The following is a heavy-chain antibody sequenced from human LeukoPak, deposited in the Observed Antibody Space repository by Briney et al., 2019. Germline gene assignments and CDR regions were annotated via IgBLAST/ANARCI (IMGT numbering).Heavy chain of an antibody. D-gene: IGHD2-2*01. CDR3: AKMERDIVVVPAATAYYYGMDV. V-gene: IGHV3-11*06. CDR1: GFTFSDYY. J-gene: IGHJ6*04. Sequence: GGSLRLSCAASGFTFSDYYMSWIRQAPGKGLEWVSYISSSSSYTNYADSVKGRFTISRDNSKNTLYLQMNSLRAEDTAVYYCAKMERDIVVVPAATAYYYGMDVWGKGTTVTVSS. CDR2: ISSSSSYT.